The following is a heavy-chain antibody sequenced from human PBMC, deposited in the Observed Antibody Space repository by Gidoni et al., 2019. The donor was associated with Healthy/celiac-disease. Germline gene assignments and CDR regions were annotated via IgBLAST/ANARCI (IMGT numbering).Heavy chain of an antibody. D-gene: IGHD6-6*01. CDR2: INHSGST. CDR1: DPSFSGYY. V-gene: IGHV4-34*01. J-gene: IGHJ4*02. Sequence: QVQLQPSGAGLLKPSATLPLTRAFYDPSFSGYYWSWIRQPPGKGLEWIEEINHSGSTNYHPSLKSRVTISVDTSKNQFSLKLSSVTAADTAVYYCARGRYSSSSNFDYWGQGTLVTVSS. CDR3: ARGRYSSSSNFDY.